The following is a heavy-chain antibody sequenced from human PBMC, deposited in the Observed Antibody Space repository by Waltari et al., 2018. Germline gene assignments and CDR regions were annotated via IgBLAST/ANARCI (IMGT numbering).Heavy chain of an antibody. CDR1: GFTFSRYG. D-gene: IGHD6-13*01. J-gene: IGHJ4*02. Sequence: QVQLVESGGGVVQPGRSLRLSCAASGFTFSRYGMHWVRQAPGKGLEWGAFRSYDGSNKYYADAVKGRFTISRDNSKNTLYLQMNSLRAEDTAVYYCAKARSSWYSDYWGQGTLVTVSS. CDR3: AKARSSWYSDY. CDR2: RSYDGSNK. V-gene: IGHV3-30*18.